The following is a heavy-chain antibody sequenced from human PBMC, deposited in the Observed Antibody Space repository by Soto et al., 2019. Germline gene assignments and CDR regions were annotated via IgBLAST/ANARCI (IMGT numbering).Heavy chain of an antibody. V-gene: IGHV3-33*01. D-gene: IGHD5-12*01. CDR2: IWYDGSNK. CDR1: GFTFSSYG. Sequence: GESLKISCAASGFTFSSYGMHWVRQAPGKGLEWVAVIWYDGSNKYYADSVKGRFTISRDNSKNTLYLQMNSLRAEDTAVYYCARGGYGVGYSGYDDADDAFDIWGQGTMVTVSS. J-gene: IGHJ3*02. CDR3: ARGGYGVGYSGYDDADDAFDI.